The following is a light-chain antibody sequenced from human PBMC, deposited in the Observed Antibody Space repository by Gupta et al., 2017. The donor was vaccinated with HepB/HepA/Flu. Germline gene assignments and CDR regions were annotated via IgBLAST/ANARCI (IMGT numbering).Light chain of an antibody. CDR2: KDT. Sequence: SYELTQPPSVSVSPGQTAMITCSGETLPKQYAYWYQKKPGQAPTLVIHKDTDRAAGTPERFSGSSSGTTVTLTISGVQAEDEADYHCQSADSSGLYVVFGGGTKLTVL. CDR1: TLPKQY. J-gene: IGLJ2*01. V-gene: IGLV3-25*03. CDR3: QSADSSGLYVV.